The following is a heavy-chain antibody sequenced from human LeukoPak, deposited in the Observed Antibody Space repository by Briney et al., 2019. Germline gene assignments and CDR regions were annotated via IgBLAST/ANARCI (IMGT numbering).Heavy chain of an antibody. V-gene: IGHV3-11*03. D-gene: IGHD5-12*01. J-gene: IGHJ4*02. Sequence: PGGSLRLSCAASGFTFSDYYMSWIRQAPGRGLEWVSYISSSSSYTNYADSMKGRFTISRDNAKNSLYLQMNSLRAEDTAVYYCARRRGYSGYERFDYWGQGTLVTVSS. CDR3: ARRRGYSGYERFDY. CDR1: GFTFSDYY. CDR2: ISSSSSYT.